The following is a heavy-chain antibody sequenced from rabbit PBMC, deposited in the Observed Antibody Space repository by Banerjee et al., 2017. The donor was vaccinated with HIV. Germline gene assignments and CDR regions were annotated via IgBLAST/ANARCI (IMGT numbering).Heavy chain of an antibody. J-gene: IGHJ4*01. CDR2: IYTGDGNT. D-gene: IGHD4-2*01. V-gene: IGHV1S45*01. CDR3: ARNYAGYAGAGYAMWANL. CDR1: GFSVSSSYW. Sequence: QEQLVESGGGLVQPEGSLTLTCTASGFSVSSSYWICWVRQAPGKGLEWIACIYTGDGNTAYADWAKGRFTISKTSSTTVTLQMTSLPAADTATYFCARNYAGYAGAGYAMWANLWGPGTLVTVS.